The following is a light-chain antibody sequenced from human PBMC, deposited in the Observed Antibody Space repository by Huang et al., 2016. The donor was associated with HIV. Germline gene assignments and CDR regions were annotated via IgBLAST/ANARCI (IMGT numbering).Light chain of an antibody. CDR1: QNINTH. CDR3: QQRVNGLT. J-gene: IGKJ4*01. Sequence: EIVLTQSPATLSFFPGQRVSLSCRARQNINTHLAWYQQIPGQPPMLLIYDASSRVPGVAARFSGSGSGTDFTLTISSLESEDFATYYCQQRVNGLTFGGGTKV. CDR2: DAS. V-gene: IGKV3-11*01.